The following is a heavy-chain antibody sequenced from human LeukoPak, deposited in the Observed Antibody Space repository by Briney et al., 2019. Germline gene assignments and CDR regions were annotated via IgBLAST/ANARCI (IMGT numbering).Heavy chain of an antibody. J-gene: IGHJ4*02. V-gene: IGHV3-21*01. CDR3: ARDREVAVAGTIGY. CDR1: GFTFSSYS. D-gene: IGHD6-19*01. CDR2: VSSSSSYI. Sequence: GGSLRLSCAASGFTFSSYSMNWVRQAPGKGLEWVSSVSSSSSYIYYADSVKGRFTISRDNAKNSLYLQMNSLRAEDTAVYYCARDREVAVAGTIGYWGQGTLVTVSS.